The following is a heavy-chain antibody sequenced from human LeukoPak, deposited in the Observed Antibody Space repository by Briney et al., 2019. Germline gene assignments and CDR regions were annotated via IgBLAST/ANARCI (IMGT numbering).Heavy chain of an antibody. CDR1: GFTFSDY. Sequence: RGPLRLSCAASGFTFSDYMSWIRQAPGKGLEWVSYISSSSRYTNYADSVKGRFTISRDNAKNSLYLKMNSLRAEDTAVYYCARDGAADAFDIWGQGTMVTVSS. V-gene: IGHV3-11*05. D-gene: IGHD6-13*01. J-gene: IGHJ3*02. CDR3: ARDGAADAFDI. CDR2: ISSSSRYT.